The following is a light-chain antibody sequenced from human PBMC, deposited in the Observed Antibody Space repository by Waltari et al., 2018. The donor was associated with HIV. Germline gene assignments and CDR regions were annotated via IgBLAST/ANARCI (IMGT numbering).Light chain of an antibody. CDR2: GVT. Sequence: QSALTQPASVSGSPGQSLTITCTGTHRNIGFFNLVYWYQQYPGKAPQLIIYGVTSRPPGVSNRFSGSKSGNTASLTISGLQTDDEAEYYCNSYSSDDTVVFGGGTKLTVL. J-gene: IGLJ2*01. CDR3: NSYSSDDTVV. CDR1: HRNIGFFNL. V-gene: IGLV2-14*01.